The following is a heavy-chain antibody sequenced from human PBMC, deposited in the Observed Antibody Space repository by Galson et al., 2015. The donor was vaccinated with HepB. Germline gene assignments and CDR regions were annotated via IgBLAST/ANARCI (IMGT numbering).Heavy chain of an antibody. Sequence: SVKVSCKASGYTFTSYYMHWVRQAPGQGLEWMGIINPSGGSTSYAQKFQGRVTMTRDTSTSTVYMELSSLRSEDTAVYYWARGGEALRYFDWLLIGSAFDIWGQGTMVTVSS. CDR2: INPSGGST. J-gene: IGHJ3*02. CDR1: GYTFTSYY. CDR3: ARGGEALRYFDWLLIGSAFDI. D-gene: IGHD3-9*01. V-gene: IGHV1-46*01.